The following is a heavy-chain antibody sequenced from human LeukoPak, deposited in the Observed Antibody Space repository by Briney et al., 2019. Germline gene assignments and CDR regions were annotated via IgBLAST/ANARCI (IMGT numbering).Heavy chain of an antibody. CDR1: GDSISSSSYY. Sequence: SETLSLTCTVSGDSISSSSYYWGWIRQPPGKGLEWIGTIFYSGSTYYNPSLKSRVTISVDTSKNQFSLNLSSVTAADTAVYYCARDRMGTVMVPIDYWGQGTLVTVSS. CDR2: IFYSGST. CDR3: ARDRMGTVMVPIDY. J-gene: IGHJ4*02. V-gene: IGHV4-39*07. D-gene: IGHD5-18*01.